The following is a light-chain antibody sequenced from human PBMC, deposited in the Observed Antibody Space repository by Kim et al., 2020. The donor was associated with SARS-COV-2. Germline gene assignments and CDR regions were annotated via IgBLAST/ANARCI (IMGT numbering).Light chain of an antibody. CDR1: SLRSYY. CDR3: NSRDSSGNHVV. V-gene: IGLV3-19*01. CDR2: GKN. Sequence: AFVPTVRITFQGDSLRSYYASWYQQKPGQAPVLVIYGKNNRPSGIPDRFSGSSSGNTASLTITGAQAEDEADYYCNSRDSSGNHVVFGGGTQLTVL. J-gene: IGLJ2*01.